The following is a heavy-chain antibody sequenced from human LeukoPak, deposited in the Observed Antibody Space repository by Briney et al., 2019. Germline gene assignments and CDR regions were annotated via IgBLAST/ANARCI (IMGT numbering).Heavy chain of an antibody. CDR3: ARHRTSYYFDY. CDR2: NSGSGGST. V-gene: IGHV3-23*01. Sequence: GGSLRLSCAAYGFTFSSYGMSWVRQAPGKGLEWVSANSGSGGSTYYADSVKGRFTISRDNSKNTLYLQMNSLRAEDTAVYYCARHRTSYYFDYWGQGTLVTVSS. J-gene: IGHJ4*02. D-gene: IGHD1-7*01. CDR1: GFTFSSYG.